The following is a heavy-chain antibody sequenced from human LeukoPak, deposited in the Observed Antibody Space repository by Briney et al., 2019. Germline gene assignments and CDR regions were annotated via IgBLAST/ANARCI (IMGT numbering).Heavy chain of an antibody. CDR1: GFTSSSYS. CDR3: ARGGVVGATTIDY. D-gene: IGHD1-26*01. V-gene: IGHV3-21*01. Sequence: GGSLRLSCAASGFTSSSYSMNWVRQAPGKGLEWVSSISSSSSYIYYADSVKGRFTISRDNAKNSLYLQMNSLRAEDTAVYYCARGGVVGATTIDYWGQGTLVTVSS. J-gene: IGHJ4*02. CDR2: ISSSSSYI.